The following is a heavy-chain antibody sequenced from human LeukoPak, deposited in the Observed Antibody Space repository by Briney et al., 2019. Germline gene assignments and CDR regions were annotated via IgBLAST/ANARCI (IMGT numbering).Heavy chain of an antibody. J-gene: IGHJ3*02. CDR2: ISSSSSYI. Sequence: GGSLRLSCAASGFTFSRYWMSWVRQAPGKGLEWVSSISSSSSYIYYADSVKGRFTISRDNAKNSLYLQMNSLRAEDTAVYYCARDRIAAAPSGAFDIWGQGTMVTVSS. D-gene: IGHD6-13*01. V-gene: IGHV3-21*01. CDR3: ARDRIAAAPSGAFDI. CDR1: GFTFSRYW.